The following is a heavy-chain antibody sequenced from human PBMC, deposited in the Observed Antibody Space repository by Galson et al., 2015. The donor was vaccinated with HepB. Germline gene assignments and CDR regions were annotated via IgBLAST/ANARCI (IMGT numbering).Heavy chain of an antibody. CDR2: ISSSSSYI. D-gene: IGHD2-2*02. V-gene: IGHV3-21*01. Sequence: SLRLSCAVSGFTFSSYSMNWVRQAPGKGLEWVSSISSSSSYIYYADSVKGRFTISRDNAKNSLYLQMNSLKAEDTAVYYCARVQASHCYTCPDVEYNWFDPWGQGTLVTVSS. J-gene: IGHJ5*02. CDR3: ARVQASHCYTCPDVEYNWFDP. CDR1: GFTFSSYS.